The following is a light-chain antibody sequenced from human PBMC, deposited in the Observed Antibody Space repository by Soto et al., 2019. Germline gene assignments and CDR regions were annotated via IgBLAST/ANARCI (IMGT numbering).Light chain of an antibody. CDR3: GSYTSSSTYV. CDR1: SSDVRDYNY. J-gene: IGLJ1*01. CDR2: DVS. V-gene: IGLV2-14*03. Sequence: QSALTQPASVSGSPGQSITISCTGTSSDVRDYNYVSWYQHHPGKAPQLMIYDVSDRPSGVSNRFSGSKSGNTASLTISGLQAEEGADYYCGSYTSSSTYVFGTGTKGTVL.